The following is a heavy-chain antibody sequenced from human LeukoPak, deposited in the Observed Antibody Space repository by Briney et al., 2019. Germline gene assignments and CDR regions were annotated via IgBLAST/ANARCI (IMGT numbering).Heavy chain of an antibody. CDR2: ISSSSSYT. CDR3: ARAEVDTAMVTWFDY. CDR1: GFTFSDYY. Sequence: PGGSLRLFCAASGFTFSDYYMSWIRQAPGKGLEWVSYISSSSSYTNYADSVKGRFTISRDNAKNSLYLQMDSLRAEDTAVYYCARAEVDTAMVTWFDYWGQGTLVTVSS. J-gene: IGHJ4*02. D-gene: IGHD5-18*01. V-gene: IGHV3-11*06.